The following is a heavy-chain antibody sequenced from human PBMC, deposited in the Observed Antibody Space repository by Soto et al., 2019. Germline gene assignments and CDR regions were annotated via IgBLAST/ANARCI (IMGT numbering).Heavy chain of an antibody. J-gene: IGHJ3*02. Sequence: GGSLRLSCAASGFTFSGYVMHWVRQSPGKGLEWVAVISYDGSNKYYADSVKGRFTISRDNSKNTLYLQMNSLRAEDTAVYYCAKGKEGRYQWLADDAFDIWGQGTMVTVSS. CDR2: ISYDGSNK. CDR3: AKGKEGRYQWLADDAFDI. D-gene: IGHD2-8*01. CDR1: GFTFSGYV. V-gene: IGHV3-30*18.